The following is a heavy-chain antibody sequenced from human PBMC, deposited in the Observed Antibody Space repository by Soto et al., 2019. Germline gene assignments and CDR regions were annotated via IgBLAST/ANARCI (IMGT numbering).Heavy chain of an antibody. CDR2: IIPKFGTA. Sequence: QVRLEQSGGEVKKPGSSVKVSCRVSGGIFSDYAVSWVRQAPGQGLQWVGGIIPKFGTAKYARQLEDRVTLTADELTTTVYTEIKNSRSEDTPLYYCARDKLSSLVVETSDLFDVWGEGTVRTVYS. CDR3: ARDKLSSLVVETSDLFDV. CDR1: GGIFSDYA. V-gene: IGHV1-69*12. J-gene: IGHJ5*02. D-gene: IGHD2-21*01.